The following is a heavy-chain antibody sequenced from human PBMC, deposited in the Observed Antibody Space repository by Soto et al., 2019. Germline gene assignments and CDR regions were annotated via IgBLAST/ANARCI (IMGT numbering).Heavy chain of an antibody. Sequence: ASVKVSCKASGYTFTGYYMHWVRQAPGRGLEWMGWINPNSGGTNYAQKFQGRVTMTRDTSISTAYMELSRLRSDDTAVYYCARGSLLNDFLVPLDYWGQGTLVTVAS. CDR1: GYTFTGYY. J-gene: IGHJ4*02. CDR2: INPNSGGT. V-gene: IGHV1-2*02. D-gene: IGHD3-3*01. CDR3: ARGSLLNDFLVPLDY.